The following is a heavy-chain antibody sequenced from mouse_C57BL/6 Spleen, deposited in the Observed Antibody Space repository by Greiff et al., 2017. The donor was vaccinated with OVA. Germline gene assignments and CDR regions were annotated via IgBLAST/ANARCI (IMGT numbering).Heavy chain of an antibody. Sequence: QVQLQQSGPGLVAPSQSLSITCTVSGFSLTSYGVSWVRQPPGKGLEWLGVVWGGGGTNYHSAPVSRLSLSKDNSKSQVVVKLNSLQTDDTATYYGAKRGVGGFAYWGQGTLVTVSA. CDR2: VWGGGGT. V-gene: IGHV2-3*01. J-gene: IGHJ3*01. CDR3: AKRGVGGFAY. CDR1: GFSLTSYG. D-gene: IGHD1-1*01.